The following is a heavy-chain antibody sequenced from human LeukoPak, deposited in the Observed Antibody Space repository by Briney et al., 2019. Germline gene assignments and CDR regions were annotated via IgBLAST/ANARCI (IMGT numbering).Heavy chain of an antibody. CDR1: GYTFTSYG. CDR2: VSGYDGRT. CDR3: ARDYYNDYEDTFDI. V-gene: IGHV1-18*01. Sequence: VASVKVSCKASGYTFTSYGISWVRQAPGQGLKWMGWVSGYDGRTNYAQNLKGRVTVTAETSTSTVYMELRSLRSDDTAIYYCARDYYNDYEDTFDIWGQGTMVTVSS. J-gene: IGHJ3*02. D-gene: IGHD4-11*01.